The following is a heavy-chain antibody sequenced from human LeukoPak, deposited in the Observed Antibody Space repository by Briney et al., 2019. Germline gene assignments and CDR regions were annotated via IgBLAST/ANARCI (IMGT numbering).Heavy chain of an antibody. CDR3: TRAVGFDNGMDV. V-gene: IGHV6-1*01. J-gene: IGHJ6*02. CDR2: TYYRSKGYN. CDR1: GDSVSSSSAS. Sequence: SQTLSLTCAISGDSVSSSSASWNWIRQSPSRGLEWLGRTYYRSKGYNEYAVSVKSRISINPDTSKNQFCLQLNSVTPEDTAVYYCTRAVGFDNGMDVWGQGTTVTVSS. D-gene: IGHD2-15*01.